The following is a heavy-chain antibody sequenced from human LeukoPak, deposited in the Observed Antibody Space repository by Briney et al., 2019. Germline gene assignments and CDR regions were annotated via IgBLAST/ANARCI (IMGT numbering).Heavy chain of an antibody. V-gene: IGHV3-7*01. J-gene: IGHJ6*02. CDR2: IKQDGSEK. CDR3: AREPVLYYYYYYGMDV. CDR1: GFTFSSYW. Sequence: GGSLRLSSAASGFTFSSYWMSWVRQAPGKGLEWVANIKQDGSEKYYVDSVEGRFTISRDNAKNSLYLQMNSLRAEDTAVYYCAREPVLYYYYYYGMDVWGQGTTVTVSS.